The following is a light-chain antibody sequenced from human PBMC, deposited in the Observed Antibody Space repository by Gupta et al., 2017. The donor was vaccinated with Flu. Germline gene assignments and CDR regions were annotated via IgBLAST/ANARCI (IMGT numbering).Light chain of an antibody. Sequence: SYVRTQSPSMSVAPGQPAKSTCGGDNIGRKSVDWYQQKPGQASVLVVYDDSDRPSGIPDRFSGSNSGNTATLTISKVEAGDEDEDYCQVWHISSDHLRVFGGGTKLTVL. CDR1: NIGRKS. J-gene: IGLJ3*02. CDR2: DDS. CDR3: QVWHISSDHLRV. V-gene: IGLV3-21*02.